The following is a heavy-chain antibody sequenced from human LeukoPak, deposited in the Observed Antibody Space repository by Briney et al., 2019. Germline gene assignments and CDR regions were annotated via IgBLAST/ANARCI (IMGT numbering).Heavy chain of an antibody. Sequence: GASVKVSCKASGYTFTSYGISWVRQAPGQGLEWMGWISAYNGNTNYAQRVQGRVTMTTDTSTSTAYMELRSLRSDDTAVYYCAREGTYYYDSSGSNFDYWGQGTLVTVS. CDR3: AREGTYYYDSSGSNFDY. CDR1: GYTFTSYG. CDR2: ISAYNGNT. V-gene: IGHV1-18*01. D-gene: IGHD3-22*01. J-gene: IGHJ4*02.